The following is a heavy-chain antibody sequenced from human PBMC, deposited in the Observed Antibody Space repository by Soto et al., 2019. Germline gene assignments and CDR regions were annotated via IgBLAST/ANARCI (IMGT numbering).Heavy chain of an antibody. Sequence: GGSLRLSCAASGFTFSSYGMHWVRQAPGKGLEWVAVISYDGSNKYYADSVKGRFTISRDNSKNTPYLQMNSLRAEDTAVYYCAKEGELPYDILTGHFDYWGQGTLVTVSS. V-gene: IGHV3-30*18. CDR1: GFTFSSYG. D-gene: IGHD3-9*01. CDR3: AKEGELPYDILTGHFDY. J-gene: IGHJ4*02. CDR2: ISYDGSNK.